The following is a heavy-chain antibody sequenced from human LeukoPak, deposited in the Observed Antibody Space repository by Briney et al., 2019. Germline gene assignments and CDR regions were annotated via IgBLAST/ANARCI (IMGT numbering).Heavy chain of an antibody. D-gene: IGHD6-19*01. V-gene: IGHV3-33*01. CDR3: AREAIAVAGTWDY. CDR2: IWYDGSNK. CDR1: GFTFSSYG. J-gene: IGHJ4*02. Sequence: GGSLRLSCAASGFTFSSYGMHWVRQAPGKGLEWVAVIWYDGSNKYYADSVKGRFTISRDNSKNTLYLQMNSLRAEDTAVYYCAREAIAVAGTWDYWGQGTLVTVSS.